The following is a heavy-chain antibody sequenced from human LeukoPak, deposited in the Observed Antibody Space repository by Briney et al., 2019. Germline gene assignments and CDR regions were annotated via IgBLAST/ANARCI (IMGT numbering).Heavy chain of an antibody. V-gene: IGHV4-59*08. Sequence: SETLSLTCTVSGGSISSYSWAWIRHPPGKGLEYIGSVYCSGRRNYNPSLKSRATVSVDTSKTQFSQRLSSVTAAETAVYFCARHGGETIVAMILHAFDIWGQGTMVTVSS. CDR1: GGSISSYS. D-gene: IGHD5-12*01. CDR2: VYCSGRR. CDR3: ARHGGETIVAMILHAFDI. J-gene: IGHJ3*02.